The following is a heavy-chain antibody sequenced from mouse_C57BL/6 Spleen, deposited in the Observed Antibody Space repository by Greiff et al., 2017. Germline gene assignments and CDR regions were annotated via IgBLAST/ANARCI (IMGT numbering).Heavy chain of an antibody. CDR2: IDPETGGT. D-gene: IGHD4-1*01. V-gene: IGHV1-15*01. Sequence: QVQLKQSGAELVRPGASVTLSCKASGYTFTDYEMHWVKQTPVHGLEWIGAIDPETGGTAYNQKFEGKAILTADKSSSTAYMELRSLTSEDSAVYYCTRTDWEGYFDYWGQGTTLTVSS. J-gene: IGHJ2*01. CDR1: GYTFTDYE. CDR3: TRTDWEGYFDY.